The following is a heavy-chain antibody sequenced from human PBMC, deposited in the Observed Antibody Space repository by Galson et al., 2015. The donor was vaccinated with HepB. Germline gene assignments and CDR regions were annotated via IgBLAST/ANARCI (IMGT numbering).Heavy chain of an antibody. Sequence: SLRLSCAASGFTVSSNYMSWVRQAPGKGLEWVSVIYSGGSTYYADSVKGRFTISRHNSKNTLYLQMNSLRAEDTAVYYCARTGGTAMVKRGAFDIWGQGTMVTVSS. V-gene: IGHV3-53*04. J-gene: IGHJ3*02. CDR3: ARTGGTAMVKRGAFDI. D-gene: IGHD5-18*01. CDR2: IYSGGST. CDR1: GFTVSSNY.